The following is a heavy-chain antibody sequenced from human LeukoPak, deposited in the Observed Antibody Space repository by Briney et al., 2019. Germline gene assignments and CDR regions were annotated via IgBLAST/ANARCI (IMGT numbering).Heavy chain of an antibody. V-gene: IGHV4-39*07. CDR1: GGSISSSRYY. Sequence: SETLSLTCTVSGGSISSSRYYWGWIRQPPGKGLEWIGSIHYSGSTYYNPSLKSRVTVSVDTSENQFSLKLSSVAAADTAVYFCVRTSLSDPIAPAAERADDACDMWGQGTMVTVSS. D-gene: IGHD2-2*01. CDR3: VRTSLSDPIAPAAERADDACDM. CDR2: IHYSGST. J-gene: IGHJ3*02.